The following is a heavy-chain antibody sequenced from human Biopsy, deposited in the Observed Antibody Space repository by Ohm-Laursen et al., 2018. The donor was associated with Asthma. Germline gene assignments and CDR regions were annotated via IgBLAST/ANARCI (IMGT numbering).Heavy chain of an antibody. Sequence: GTLSLTWTVSGVSIRSYYWTWIRQPPGKGLEWIGNIHYSGSTYSNPSLKSRVTISVDTSKKQISLRLSSVIAVDTAVYYCAGFCSGGNCPDHWGQGTLVTVSS. CDR1: GVSIRSYY. V-gene: IGHV4-59*01. CDR3: AGFCSGGNCPDH. D-gene: IGHD2-15*01. J-gene: IGHJ4*02. CDR2: IHYSGST.